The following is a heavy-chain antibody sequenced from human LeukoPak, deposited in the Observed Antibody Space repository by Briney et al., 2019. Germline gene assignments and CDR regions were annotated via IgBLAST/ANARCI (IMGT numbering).Heavy chain of an antibody. V-gene: IGHV3-23*01. CDR3: AEAPVTSCRGAYCYPFDS. D-gene: IGHD2-21*01. CDR2: TSSSDAGT. J-gene: IGHJ4*02. Sequence: GGSLRLSCAAPGFTLSTYAMSWARQTPGKGLEWVAATSSSDAGTYHADSVRGRFTISRDNSKNTLYLQMNSLRAEDAAVYFCAEAPVTSCRGAYCYPFDSWGQGTLVTVSS. CDR1: GFTLSTYA.